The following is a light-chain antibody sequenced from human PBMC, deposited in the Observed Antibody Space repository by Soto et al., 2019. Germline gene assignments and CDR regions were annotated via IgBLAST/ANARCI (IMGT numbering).Light chain of an antibody. CDR2: WAS. Sequence: DLMMTHSPDSLTMSLGGRDPINCKSSQRVLYSSNNKNYLAWYQQKPGQPPKLVIYWASTRESGVPDRFSGSGSGTDFTLTVSSLQAEDVAVYYCQQYYTILITFGQVTLLEV. CDR1: QRVLYSSNNKNY. J-gene: IGKJ5*01. CDR3: QQYYTILIT. V-gene: IGKV4-1*01.